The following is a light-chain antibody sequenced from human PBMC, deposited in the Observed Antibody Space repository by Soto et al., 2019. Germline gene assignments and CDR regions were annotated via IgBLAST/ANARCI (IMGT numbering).Light chain of an antibody. CDR1: SSNIGTNF. CDR3: AAWDDSLSGWV. J-gene: IGLJ3*02. V-gene: IGLV1-47*02. Sequence: QSVLTQPPSASGTPGQRVTISCSGSSSNIGTNFVYWYQQLPGTAPKLLIFSNAQRPSGVPDRFSGSRSGTSASLAISGLRFEDEADYSCAAWDDSLSGWVFGGGTKLTVL. CDR2: SNA.